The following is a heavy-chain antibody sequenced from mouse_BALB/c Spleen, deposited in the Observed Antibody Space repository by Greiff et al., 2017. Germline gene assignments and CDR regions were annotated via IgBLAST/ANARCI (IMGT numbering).Heavy chain of an antibody. CDR1: GFNIKDTY. D-gene: IGHD1-1*01. CDR3: ALLLRYPSYWYFDV. J-gene: IGHJ1*01. V-gene: IGHV14-3*02. CDR2: IDPANGNT. Sequence: EVQLQESGAELVKPGASVKLSCTASGFNIKDTYMHWVKQRPEQGLEWIGRIDPANGNTKYDPKFQGKATITADTSSNTAYLQLSSLTSEDTAVYYCALLLRYPSYWYFDVWGAGTTVTVSS.